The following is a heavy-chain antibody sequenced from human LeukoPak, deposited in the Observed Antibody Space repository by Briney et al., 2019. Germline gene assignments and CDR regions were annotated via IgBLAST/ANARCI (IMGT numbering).Heavy chain of an antibody. J-gene: IGHJ4*02. CDR2: IKREGSEQ. CDR1: GFTFSNYW. CDR3: ARLPADDSVFDY. D-gene: IGHD2-15*01. Sequence: GGSLRLSCAASGFTFSNYWMTWVRQTPGKGLEWVANIKREGSEQFYVDSVKGRLTISRDNAKNLLYLQMNSLRVEDTAVYYCARLPADDSVFDYWVQGTLVTVSS. V-gene: IGHV3-7*01.